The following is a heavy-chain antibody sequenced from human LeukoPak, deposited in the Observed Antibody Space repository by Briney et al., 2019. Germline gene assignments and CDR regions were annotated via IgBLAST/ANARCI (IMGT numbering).Heavy chain of an antibody. CDR1: GYTFTSYA. Sequence: ASVKVSCKASGYTFTSYAMHWVRQAPGQRLEWMGWIDAGNGNTKYSQEFQGRVTITRDTSASTAYMELRSLRSEDMAVYYCARDGFLGITVSGDSYFDNWGQGTLVTVSS. D-gene: IGHD6-19*01. CDR3: ARDGFLGITVSGDSYFDN. V-gene: IGHV1-3*03. CDR2: IDAGNGNT. J-gene: IGHJ4*02.